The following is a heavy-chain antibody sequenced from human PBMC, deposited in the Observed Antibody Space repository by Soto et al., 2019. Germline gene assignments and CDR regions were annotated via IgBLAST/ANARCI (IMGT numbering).Heavy chain of an antibody. CDR2: FDPEDGET. J-gene: IGHJ5*02. V-gene: IGHV1-24*01. Sequence: QVPLVQSGAEVKKPGASVKVSCKVSGYTLTEVSMHWMRQAPGTGLEWMGGFDPEDGETIYAQKFQGRVTMTEDTSTDTAYMELSSLLSEDTAVSYCAPLAVIAARLHLGRCGNWSAPWGQGTLVAVSS. CDR3: APLAVIAARLHLGRCGNWSAP. CDR1: GYTLTEVS. D-gene: IGHD6-6*01.